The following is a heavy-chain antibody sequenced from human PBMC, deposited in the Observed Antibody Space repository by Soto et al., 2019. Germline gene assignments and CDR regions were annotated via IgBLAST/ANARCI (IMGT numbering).Heavy chain of an antibody. CDR1: DHTFTYYG. Sequence: QVQLLQSGGEVKKPGASVKVSCNSSDHTFTYYGINWVRRAPGQGLEWMGWISGYNGNTKYAQKFQDRVTMSADTSTRTAYMERMSPASDDTSVYFSAGTGGYYSGLDVWGQGTTVTVAS. CDR2: ISGYNGNT. D-gene: IGHD2-8*02. CDR3: AGTGGYYSGLDV. V-gene: IGHV1-18*01. J-gene: IGHJ6*02.